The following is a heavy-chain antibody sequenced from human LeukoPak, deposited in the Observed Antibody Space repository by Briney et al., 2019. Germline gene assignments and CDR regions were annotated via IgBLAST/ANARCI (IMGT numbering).Heavy chain of an antibody. CDR3: ARDRRRRGPLPMDY. V-gene: IGHV1-8*02. Sequence: ASVKVSCKASGYTFTSYDINWVRQATGQGLEWMGWMNPNSGNTGYAQKFQGRVTMTRDTSISTAYMELSRLRSDDTAVYYCARDRRRRGPLPMDYWGQGTLVTVSS. J-gene: IGHJ4*02. CDR1: GYTFTSYD. CDR2: MNPNSGNT. D-gene: IGHD1-14*01.